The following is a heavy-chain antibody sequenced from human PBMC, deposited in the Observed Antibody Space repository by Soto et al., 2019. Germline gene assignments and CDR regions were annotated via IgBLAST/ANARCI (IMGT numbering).Heavy chain of an antibody. Sequence: SETLSLTCTVSGGSISRYYWSWIRQPPGKGLEWIGYIYYSGSTNYNPSLKSRVTISVDTSKNQFSLKLSSVTAADTAVYYCARGWILRLGQSHFDYWGQGTLVTVSS. D-gene: IGHD3-9*01. CDR1: GGSISRYY. V-gene: IGHV4-59*01. CDR2: IYYSGST. CDR3: ARGWILRLGQSHFDY. J-gene: IGHJ4*02.